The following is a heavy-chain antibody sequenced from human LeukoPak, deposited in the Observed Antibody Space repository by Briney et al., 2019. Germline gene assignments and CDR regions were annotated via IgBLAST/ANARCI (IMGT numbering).Heavy chain of an antibody. D-gene: IGHD5-18*01. CDR2: ISTDNGNT. CDR3: ARAYSYGYGPLDY. J-gene: IGHJ4*02. V-gene: IGHV1-18*04. Sequence: ASVKVSCKASGYIFTSYYMHWVRQAPGQGLEWMGWISTDNGNTDYAQNLQGRVTMTTDTSTSTAYMEVRSLRSDDTAVYYCARAYSYGYGPLDYWGQGTLVTVSS. CDR1: GYIFTSYY.